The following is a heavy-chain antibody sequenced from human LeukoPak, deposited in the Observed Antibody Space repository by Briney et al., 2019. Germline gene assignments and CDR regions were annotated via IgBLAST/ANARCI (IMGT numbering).Heavy chain of an antibody. CDR3: AKDSAQDRGPSYYFDY. V-gene: IGHV3-9*01. CDR1: GFTFSSYW. J-gene: IGHJ4*02. D-gene: IGHD1-14*01. CDR2: ISWNSGSI. Sequence: GGSLRLSCAASGFTFSSYWMHWVRQAPGKGLVWVSRISWNSGSIGYADSVKGRFTISRDNAKNSLYLQMNSLRAEDTALYYCAKDSAQDRGPSYYFDYWGQGTLVTVSS.